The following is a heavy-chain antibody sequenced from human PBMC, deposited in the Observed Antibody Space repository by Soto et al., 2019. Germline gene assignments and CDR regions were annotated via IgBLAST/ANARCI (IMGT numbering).Heavy chain of an antibody. Sequence: PGGSLRLSCAASGFTFSSYAMHWVRQAPGKGLEWVALISYDGSNEYYADSVKGRFTISRDNSKNTLYLQMNSLRAEDTAVYYWARDYSLVVGVPGYGGQGTLVPVPS. CDR2: ISYDGSNE. CDR3: ARDYSLVVGVPGY. J-gene: IGHJ4*02. V-gene: IGHV3-30*03. CDR1: GFTFSSYA. D-gene: IGHD2-21*01.